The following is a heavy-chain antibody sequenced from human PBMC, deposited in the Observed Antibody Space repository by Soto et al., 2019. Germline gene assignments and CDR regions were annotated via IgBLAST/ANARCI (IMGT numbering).Heavy chain of an antibody. Sequence: QVQLVQSGAEVKKPGSSVKVSCTASGGSFSSYAINWVRQAPGQGLEWMGGIIPAFGTAKYAQKFQGRVTITADESTSTGYMELTSLRSEDTAVYYWARGASHSYDSSGYQSYFDYWGQGTLVTVSS. V-gene: IGHV1-69*01. D-gene: IGHD3-22*01. CDR1: GGSFSSYA. CDR2: IIPAFGTA. J-gene: IGHJ4*02. CDR3: ARGASHSYDSSGYQSYFDY.